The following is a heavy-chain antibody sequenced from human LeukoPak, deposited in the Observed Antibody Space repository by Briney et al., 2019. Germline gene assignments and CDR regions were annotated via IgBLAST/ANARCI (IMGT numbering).Heavy chain of an antibody. CDR3: AKLGGLGYCSGGSCN. CDR1: GFTFSSNG. D-gene: IGHD2-15*01. CDR2: IGGSGVTT. V-gene: IGHV3-23*01. J-gene: IGHJ4*02. Sequence: GGSLRLSCAASGFTFSSNGISWVRQAPGKGLEWVSSIGGSGVTTYYADSVKGRFTISRDNSKNTLYLQMNSLRVEDTAIYYCAKLGGLGYCSGGSCNWGQGILVTASS.